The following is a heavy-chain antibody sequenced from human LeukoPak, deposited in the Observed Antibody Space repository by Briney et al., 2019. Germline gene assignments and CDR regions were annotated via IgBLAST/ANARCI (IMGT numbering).Heavy chain of an antibody. CDR1: GGSFSDYY. CDR3: ARRVWDGTYYFDS. Sequence: PSETLSLTCAVYGGSFSDYYWSWIRQSPGEGLEWIGEINHTGRTNYNPSLETRVTMSVDTSKNQFSLKLSSVTAADTAVYYCARRVWDGTYYFDSWGRGTLVTVSS. V-gene: IGHV4-34*01. J-gene: IGHJ4*01. CDR2: INHTGRT. D-gene: IGHD1-26*01.